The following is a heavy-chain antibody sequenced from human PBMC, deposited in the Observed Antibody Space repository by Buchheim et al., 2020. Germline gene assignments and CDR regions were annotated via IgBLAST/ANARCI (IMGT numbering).Heavy chain of an antibody. CDR3: ARDDRVAAAAFWGYYYYYGMDV. J-gene: IGHJ6*02. V-gene: IGHV3-30-3*01. Sequence: QVQLVESGGGVVQPGRSLRLSCAASGFTFSSYAMHWVRQAPGKGLEWVAVISYDGSNKYYADSVKGRFTISRDNSKNTLYLQMNSLRAEDTAVYYCARDDRVAAAAFWGYYYYYGMDVWGQGTT. CDR1: GFTFSSYA. D-gene: IGHD6-13*01. CDR2: ISYDGSNK.